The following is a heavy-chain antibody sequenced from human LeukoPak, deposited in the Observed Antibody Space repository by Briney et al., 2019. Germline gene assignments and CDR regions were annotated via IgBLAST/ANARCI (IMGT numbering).Heavy chain of an antibody. D-gene: IGHD1-26*01. CDR2: INPNSGGT. CDR3: ARGLSSGGGLFDY. V-gene: IGHV1-2*02. CDR1: GYTFTSYG. J-gene: IGHJ4*02. Sequence: ASVKVSCKASGYTFTSYGISWVRQAPGQGLEWMGWINPNSGGTNYAQKFQDRVTMTRDTSISTAYMELSRLRSDDTAVYYCARGLSSGGGLFDYWGQGTLVTVSS.